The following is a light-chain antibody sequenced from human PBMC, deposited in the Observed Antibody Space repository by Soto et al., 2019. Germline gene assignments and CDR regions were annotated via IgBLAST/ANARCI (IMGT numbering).Light chain of an antibody. CDR2: DAS. J-gene: IGKJ4*01. V-gene: IGKV1-33*01. CDR1: QDISNY. CDR3: QQYDNLP. Sequence: DIQMTQSPSSLSASVGDRVTITCQASQDISNYLNWYQQKPGKAPKLLIYDASNLETGVPSRFIGRGSGTDFTFTISSLQPEDIATYYCQQYDNLPFGGGTKVEIK.